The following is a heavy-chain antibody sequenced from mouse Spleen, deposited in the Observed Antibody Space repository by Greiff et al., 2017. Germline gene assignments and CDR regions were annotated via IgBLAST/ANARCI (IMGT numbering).Heavy chain of an antibody. J-gene: IGHJ3*01. Sequence: VQVVESGPGLVQPSQSLSITCTVSGFSLTSYGVHWVRQSPGKGLEWLGVIWSGGSTDYNAAFISRLSISKDNSKSQVFFKMNSLQADDTAIYYCARPFKRAWFAYWGQGTLVTVSA. CDR1: GFSLTSYG. V-gene: IGHV2-2*01. CDR2: IWSGGST. CDR3: ARPFKRAWFAY.